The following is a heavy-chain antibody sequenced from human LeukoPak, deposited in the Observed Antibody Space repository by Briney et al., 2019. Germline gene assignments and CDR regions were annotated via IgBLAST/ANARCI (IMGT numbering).Heavy chain of an antibody. J-gene: IGHJ4*02. CDR1: GYTFTSYY. V-gene: IGHV1-46*01. Sequence: ASVKISCKTSGYTFTSYYMHWVRQAPGQGLEWMGIINPTGGGTNYPQKFRGRVTMTRDTSTSTVYMEVSSLTYEDMAMYYCARGLAAGDYWGQGTLVSVSS. D-gene: IGHD6-13*01. CDR3: ARGLAAGDY. CDR2: INPTGGGT.